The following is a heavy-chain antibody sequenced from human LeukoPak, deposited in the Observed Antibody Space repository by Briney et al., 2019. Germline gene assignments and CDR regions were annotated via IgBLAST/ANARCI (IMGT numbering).Heavy chain of an antibody. D-gene: IGHD3-22*01. CDR2: IIPIFGTA. CDR3: ARGRTMITTKVNWFDP. V-gene: IGHV1-69*06. CDR1: GGTFSSYA. J-gene: IGHJ5*02. Sequence: GASVKVSCKASGGTFSSYAISWVRQAPGQGLEWMGGIIPIFGTANYAQKFQGRVTITADKSTSTAYMELSSLRSEDTAVYYCARGRTMITTKVNWFDPWGRGTLVTVSS.